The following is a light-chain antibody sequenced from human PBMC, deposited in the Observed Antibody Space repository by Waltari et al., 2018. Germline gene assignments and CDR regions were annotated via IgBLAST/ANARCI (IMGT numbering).Light chain of an antibody. CDR1: QSVSSN. CDR2: GAS. Sequence: EIVMTQSPATLSVSPGERATLSCRASQSVSSNLAWYQQKPGQAPRRLIYGASTRATGIPARFSGSGSGTEFTLTINSLQSEDFAVYYCQQYNNWPPLTFGGGTKVEIK. J-gene: IGKJ4*01. V-gene: IGKV3-15*01. CDR3: QQYNNWPPLT.